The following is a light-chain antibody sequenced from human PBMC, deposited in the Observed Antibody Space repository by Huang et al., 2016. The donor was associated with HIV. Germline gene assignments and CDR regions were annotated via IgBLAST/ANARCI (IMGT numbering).Light chain of an antibody. CDR3: QQRSNWPPIT. J-gene: IGKJ5*01. CDR1: QSVSRY. V-gene: IGKV3-11*01. Sequence: EIVLTQSPATLSLSPGERANLSCRASQSVSRYLAWYQQKPGQAPRLLIYGASTRATGIPARFSGSGSGTDFTLTISSLEPEDFAVYYCQQRSNWPPITFGQGTRLEMK. CDR2: GAS.